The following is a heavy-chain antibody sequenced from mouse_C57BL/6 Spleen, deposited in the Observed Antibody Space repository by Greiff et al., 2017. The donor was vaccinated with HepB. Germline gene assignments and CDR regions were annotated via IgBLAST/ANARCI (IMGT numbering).Heavy chain of an antibody. V-gene: IGHV14-4*01. J-gene: IGHJ2*01. CDR2: IDPENGDT. CDR3: TTLITTVVATGDY. Sequence: EVQLQQSGAELVRPGASVKLSCTASGFNIKDDYMHWVKQRPEQGLEWIGWIDPENGDTEYASKFQGKATITADTSSNTAYLQLSSLTSEDTAVYYGTTLITTVVATGDYWGQGTTLTVSS. D-gene: IGHD1-1*01. CDR1: GFNIKDDY.